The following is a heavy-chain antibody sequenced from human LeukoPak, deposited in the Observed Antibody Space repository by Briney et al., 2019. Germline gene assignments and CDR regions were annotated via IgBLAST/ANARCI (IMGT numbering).Heavy chain of an antibody. D-gene: IGHD1-26*01. V-gene: IGHV1-18*01. Sequence: ASVKVSCKTSGFTFTRYGISWVRQAPGQGLEWMGWISANNGDTIYAQKVQGRVTMTTGRSTSTVYMEMTSLRSDDTAVYYCARDGSSGSSLSFYFDYWGQGTLVTVSS. CDR1: GFTFTRYG. CDR2: ISANNGDT. CDR3: ARDGSSGSSLSFYFDY. J-gene: IGHJ4*02.